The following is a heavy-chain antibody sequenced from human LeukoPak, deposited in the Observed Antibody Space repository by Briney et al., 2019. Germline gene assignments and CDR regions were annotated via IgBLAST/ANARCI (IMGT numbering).Heavy chain of an antibody. D-gene: IGHD3-22*01. CDR3: ARLGDYYESSGYRPLDY. CDR2: IVGSGVDT. V-gene: IGHV3-23*01. J-gene: IGHJ4*02. Sequence: GGSLRLSCAASGFTFSSYAISWVRQAPGKGLEWVSTIVGSGVDTYYADSVKGRFTISRDNSKSTLNLQMNSLRGDDTAVYYCARLGDYYESSGYRPLDYWGQGTLVTVSS. CDR1: GFTFSSYA.